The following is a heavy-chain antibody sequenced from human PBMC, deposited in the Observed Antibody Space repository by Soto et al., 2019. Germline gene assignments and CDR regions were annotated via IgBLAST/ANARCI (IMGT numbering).Heavy chain of an antibody. CDR2: TNQGGNVQ. CDR3: VIDVAGY. J-gene: IGHJ4*02. CDR1: GVSFSDYW. V-gene: IGHV3-7*01. Sequence: GGSLRLSCAASGVSFSDYWVNWVRQAPGKGLEWVANTNQGGNVQHYVDSVKGRFTNSRDNAEKALYLQMNSLRGEDTAVYYCVIDVAGYWGQGIPVTVS. D-gene: IGHD6-13*01.